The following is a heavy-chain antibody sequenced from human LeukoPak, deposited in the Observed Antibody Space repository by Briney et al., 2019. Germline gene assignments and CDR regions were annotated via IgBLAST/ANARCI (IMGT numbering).Heavy chain of an antibody. D-gene: IGHD1-7*01. Sequence: PGGSLRLSCAPSGFTLSSYWMTWVRQVPGKGLEWVSAISGSGGSTYYADSVKGRFTISRDNSKNTLYLQMNSLRAEDTAVYYCANLPYSNWNYPFDYWGQGTLVTVSS. J-gene: IGHJ4*02. CDR3: ANLPYSNWNYPFDY. CDR2: ISGSGGST. V-gene: IGHV3-23*01. CDR1: GFTLSSYW.